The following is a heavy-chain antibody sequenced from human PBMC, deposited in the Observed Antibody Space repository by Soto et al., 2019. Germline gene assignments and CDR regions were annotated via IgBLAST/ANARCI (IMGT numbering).Heavy chain of an antibody. J-gene: IGHJ4*02. V-gene: IGHV3-33*01. Sequence: GGSLRLSCAASGFTFSSYGMHWVRQAPGKGLEWVAVIWYDGSNKYYADSVKGRFTVSRDNSKNTLYLQMNSLRAEDTAVYYWARDRGPRGSSSLSFDYWGQGTLVTVSS. CDR1: GFTFSSYG. CDR3: ARDRGPRGSSSLSFDY. CDR2: IWYDGSNK. D-gene: IGHD6-6*01.